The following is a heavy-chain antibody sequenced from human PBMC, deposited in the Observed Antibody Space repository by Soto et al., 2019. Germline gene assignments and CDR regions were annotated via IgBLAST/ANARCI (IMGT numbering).Heavy chain of an antibody. Sequence: KSSETLSLTCSFSGDSISTVDYFWACIRQPPVQALEYIGYDYKSTTTYYNPSFESRVAISLNTSKSQFSLTVNSVTGADTAVYFCVNCRNYLTCICFSNGFDYWGQGTQVTVSS. CDR1: GDSISTVDYF. J-gene: IGHJ4*02. V-gene: IGHV4-30-4*01. D-gene: IGHD3-16*01. CDR2: DYKSTTT. CDR3: VNCRNYLTCICFSNGFDY.